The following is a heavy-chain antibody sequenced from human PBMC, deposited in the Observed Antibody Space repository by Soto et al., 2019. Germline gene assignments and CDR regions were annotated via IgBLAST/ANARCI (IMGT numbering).Heavy chain of an antibody. CDR1: GYTFTSYG. Sequence: ASVKVSCKASGYTFTSYGISWVRQAPGQGLEWMGWISAYNGNTNYAQKLQGRVTMTTDTSTSTAYMELRSLRSEDTAVYYCARTYGDYVSDGYGMDVWGQGTTVTVSS. CDR3: ARTYGDYVSDGYGMDV. D-gene: IGHD4-17*01. CDR2: ISAYNGNT. V-gene: IGHV1-18*04. J-gene: IGHJ6*02.